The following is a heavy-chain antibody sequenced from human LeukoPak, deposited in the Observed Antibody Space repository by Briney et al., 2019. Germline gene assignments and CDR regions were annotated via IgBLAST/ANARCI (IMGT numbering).Heavy chain of an antibody. V-gene: IGHV1-46*01. CDR1: GYTFTNYY. Sequence: ALVKVSCKASGYTFTNYYFHWVRQAPGQGLEWMGIINPSGGSTSYAQKFQGRVTMTRDTSTSTVYMKLSSLRSEDTAVYYCAREIGPIQLHLWGSAFDYWGQGTLVTVSS. J-gene: IGHJ4*02. CDR3: AREIGPIQLHLWGSAFDY. D-gene: IGHD5-18*01. CDR2: INPSGGST.